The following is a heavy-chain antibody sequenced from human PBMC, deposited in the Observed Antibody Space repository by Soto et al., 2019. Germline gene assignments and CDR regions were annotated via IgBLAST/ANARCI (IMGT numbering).Heavy chain of an antibody. Sequence: QVQLVESGGGVVQPGRSLRLSCAASGFTFSTYGMHWVRQAPGKGLEWVSVISYDGSNKYYADSVMGRFTISRDNXXNTLYLQMDSLRAEDAAVYYCAKTLVATGTGDFQHWGQGTLVIVSS. CDR1: GFTFSTYG. CDR3: AKTLVATGTGDFQH. J-gene: IGHJ1*01. V-gene: IGHV3-30*18. CDR2: ISYDGSNK. D-gene: IGHD5-12*01.